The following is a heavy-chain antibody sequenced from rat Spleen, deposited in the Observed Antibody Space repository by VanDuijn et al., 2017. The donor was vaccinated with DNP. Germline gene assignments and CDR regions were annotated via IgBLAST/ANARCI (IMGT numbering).Heavy chain of an antibody. CDR1: GFTFSNYG. V-gene: IGHV5S13*01. D-gene: IGHD4-3*01. CDR3: VREKFGVDY. J-gene: IGHJ2*01. Sequence: EVQLVESGGGLVQPGRSLKLSCAASGFTFSNYGMAWVRQAPKKGLEWVATISTSGGSTYYRDSVKGRFTISRDNAKSTLYLQMSKLGSEDTAIYYCVREKFGVDYWGQGVMVTVSS. CDR2: ISTSGGST.